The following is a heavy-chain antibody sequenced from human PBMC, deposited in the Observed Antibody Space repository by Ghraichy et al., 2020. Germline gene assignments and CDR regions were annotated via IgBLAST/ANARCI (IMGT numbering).Heavy chain of an antibody. J-gene: IGHJ5*02. V-gene: IGHV1-3*01. Sequence: ASVKVSCKASGYTFTSYAMHWVRQAPGQRLEWMGWINAGNGNTKYSQKFQGRVTITRDTSASTAYMELSSLRSEDTAVYYCARAQYIVVVPAAWGFDPWGQGTLVTVSS. CDR2: INAGNGNT. D-gene: IGHD2-2*01. CDR1: GYTFTSYA. CDR3: ARAQYIVVVPAAWGFDP.